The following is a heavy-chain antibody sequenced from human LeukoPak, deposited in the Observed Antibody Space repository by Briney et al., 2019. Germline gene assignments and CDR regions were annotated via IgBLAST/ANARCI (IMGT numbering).Heavy chain of an antibody. CDR2: INSGGYTI. J-gene: IGHJ4*02. V-gene: IGHV3-48*01. Sequence: LSGGSLRLSCAASGFTFSSYSMHWVRQAPGEGLEWVSYINSGGYTIYYADSVKGRFTISRDNAKNSLYLRMNSLRGDDTAVYYCARDISDGSGSYHDYWGQGTLVTVSS. CDR1: GFTFSSYS. D-gene: IGHD3-10*01. CDR3: ARDISDGSGSYHDY.